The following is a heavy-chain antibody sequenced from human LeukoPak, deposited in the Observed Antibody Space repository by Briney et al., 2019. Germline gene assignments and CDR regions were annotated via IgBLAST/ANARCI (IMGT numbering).Heavy chain of an antibody. CDR1: GFTFSSYG. D-gene: IGHD2/OR15-2a*01. CDR3: AKDGPLSYYYYYMDV. CDR2: IWYDGSNK. V-gene: IGHV3-33*06. Sequence: GGSLRLSCAASGFTFSSYGMHWVRQAPGKGLEWVAVIWYDGSNKYYADFVKGRFTISRDNSKNTLYLQMNSLRAEDTAVYYCAKDGPLSYYYYYMDVWGKGTTVTVSS. J-gene: IGHJ6*03.